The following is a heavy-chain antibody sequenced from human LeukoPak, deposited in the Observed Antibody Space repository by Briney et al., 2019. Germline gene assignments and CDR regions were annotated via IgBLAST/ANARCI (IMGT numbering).Heavy chain of an antibody. CDR2: IYYSGST. J-gene: IGHJ6*02. V-gene: IGHV4-39*01. CDR3: ARRPVVPAVHYYYYGMDV. D-gene: IGHD2-2*01. Sequence: PSETLSLTCTVSGGSISSSSYYWGWIRQPPGKGLEWIGSIYYSGSTYYNPSLKSRVTISVDTSKNQFSLKLSSVTAADTAVYYCARRPVVPAVHYYYYGMDVWGQGTTVTVSS. CDR1: GGSISSSSYY.